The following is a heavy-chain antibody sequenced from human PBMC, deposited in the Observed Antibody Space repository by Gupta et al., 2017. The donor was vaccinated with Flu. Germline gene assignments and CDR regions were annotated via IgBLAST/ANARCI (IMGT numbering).Heavy chain of an antibody. CDR1: GFPFTSYV. Sequence: EVQLLESGGDLVQPGGSLRLSCAASGFPFTSYVMNWVRQAPGKGLEWVSSISGSGGDTYYADSVKGRFTISRDNPKNTLYLQMNSLGVEDTAVYYCAKERVGAADVKYFDYWGQGTLVTVSS. V-gene: IGHV3-23*01. CDR3: AKERVGAADVKYFDY. D-gene: IGHD1-26*01. CDR2: ISGSGGDT. J-gene: IGHJ4*02.